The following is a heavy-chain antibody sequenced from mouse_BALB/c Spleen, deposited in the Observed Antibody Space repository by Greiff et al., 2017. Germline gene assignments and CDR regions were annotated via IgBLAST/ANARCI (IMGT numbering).Heavy chain of an antibody. Sequence: VQLKESGPGLVKPSQSLSLTCSVTGYSITSGYYWNWIRQFPGNKLEWMGYISYDGSNNYNPSLKNRISITRDTSKNQFFLKLNSVTTEDTATYYCASDGYSTFAYWGQGTLVTVSA. D-gene: IGHD2-3*01. CDR3: ASDGYSTFAY. J-gene: IGHJ3*01. CDR2: ISYDGSN. CDR1: GYSITSGYY. V-gene: IGHV3-6*02.